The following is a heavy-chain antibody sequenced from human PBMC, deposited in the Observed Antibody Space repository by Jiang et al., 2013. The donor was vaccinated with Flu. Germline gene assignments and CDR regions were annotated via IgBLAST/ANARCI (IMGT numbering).Heavy chain of an antibody. D-gene: IGHD3-22*01. J-gene: IGHJ5*02. CDR1: GGSISSSSYY. Sequence: SGGSISSSSYYWGWIRQPPGKGLEWIGNIYYSGSTYYNPSLKSRVTISVDTSKNQFSLKLSSVTAADTAVYYCARIYYDSSYISYNCFDPWGQGTLVTVSS. V-gene: IGHV4-39*01. CDR3: ARIYYDSSYISYNCFDP. CDR2: IYYSGST.